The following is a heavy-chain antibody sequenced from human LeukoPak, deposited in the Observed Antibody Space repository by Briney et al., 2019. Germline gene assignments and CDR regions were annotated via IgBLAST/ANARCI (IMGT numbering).Heavy chain of an antibody. D-gene: IGHD2-2*01. J-gene: IGHJ6*04. Sequence: GGSLRPSCAASGFTFSSYGMHWVRQAPGKGLEWVAVISYDGSNKYYADSVKGRFTISRDNSKNTLYLQMNSLRAEDTAVYYCAKVVVARYYYYGMDVWGKGTTVTVSS. CDR2: ISYDGSNK. CDR1: GFTFSSYG. CDR3: AKVVVARYYYYGMDV. V-gene: IGHV3-30*18.